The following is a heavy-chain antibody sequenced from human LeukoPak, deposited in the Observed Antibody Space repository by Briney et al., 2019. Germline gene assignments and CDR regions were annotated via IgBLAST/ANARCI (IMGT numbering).Heavy chain of an antibody. CDR2: IYYSGST. CDR1: GGSISSHY. Sequence: SETLSLTCTVSGGSISSHYWSWIRQPPGKGLEWIGYIYYSGSTNYNPSLKSRVTISVDTSKNQFSLKLSSVTAADTAVYYCARAGSSSWHFDNWGQGTLVTVSS. V-gene: IGHV4-59*11. D-gene: IGHD6-13*01. CDR3: ARAGSSSWHFDN. J-gene: IGHJ4*02.